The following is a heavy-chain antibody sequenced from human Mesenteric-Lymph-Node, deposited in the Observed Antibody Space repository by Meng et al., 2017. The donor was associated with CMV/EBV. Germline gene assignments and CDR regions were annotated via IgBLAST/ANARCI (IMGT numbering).Heavy chain of an antibody. Sequence: SETLSLTCTVSGGSVSSGSYYWSWIRQPPGKGLEWIGYIYYSGSTNYNPSLKSRVTISVDTSKNQFSLKLSSVTAADTAVYYCARVDVGSSGYYNYYYYGMDVWGQGTAVTVSS. CDR1: GGSVSSGSYY. D-gene: IGHD3-22*01. V-gene: IGHV4-61*01. CDR3: ARVDVGSSGYYNYYYYGMDV. J-gene: IGHJ6*02. CDR2: IYYSGST.